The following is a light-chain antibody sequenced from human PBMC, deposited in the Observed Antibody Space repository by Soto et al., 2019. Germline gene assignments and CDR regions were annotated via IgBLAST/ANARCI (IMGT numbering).Light chain of an antibody. CDR2: SAS. V-gene: IGKV3-11*01. CDR1: QSGRDD. J-gene: IGKJ4*02. CDR3: LQRNNCPPT. Sequence: EIVLTQSPATLALSPGERATLSGRASQSGRDDLVWYHQKSGQAPRVLIYSASNRATGIPARFSGSGTGTHCTLTISSLEPADFSVYFCLQRNNCPPTVGGGTKVEMK.